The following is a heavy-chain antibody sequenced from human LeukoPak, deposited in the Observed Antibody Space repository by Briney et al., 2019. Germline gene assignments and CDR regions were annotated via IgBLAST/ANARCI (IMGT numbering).Heavy chain of an antibody. CDR2: ITTDGTTT. V-gene: IGHV3-64*01. CDR3: ARDAITSGWFDAYDM. J-gene: IGHJ3*02. D-gene: IGHD6-19*01. CDR1: GFTFKTYA. Sequence: GGSLRLSCTASGFTFKTYAMHWVRQAPGRGLEYVSSITTDGTTTYHANSVKGRFTISRDNSKNTLYLQMGSLRVEDMALYYCARDAITSGWFDAYDMSGQGTMVTVSS.